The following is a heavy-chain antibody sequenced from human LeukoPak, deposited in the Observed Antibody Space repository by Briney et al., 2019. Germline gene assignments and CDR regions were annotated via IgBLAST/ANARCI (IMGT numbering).Heavy chain of an antibody. J-gene: IGHJ5*02. CDR2: IYYSGST. V-gene: IGHV4-59*01. Sequence: SETLSLTCTVSGGSIGSYYWSWIRQPPGKGLEWIGYIYYSGSTNYNPSLKSRVTISVDTSKHQFSLKLSSVTAADTAVYYCARDSERIAAAGTGFDPWGQGTLVTVSS. CDR1: GGSIGSYY. CDR3: ARDSERIAAAGTGFDP. D-gene: IGHD6-13*01.